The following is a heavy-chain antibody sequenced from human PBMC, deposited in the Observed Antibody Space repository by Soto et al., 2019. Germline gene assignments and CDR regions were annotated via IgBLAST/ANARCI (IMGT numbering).Heavy chain of an antibody. V-gene: IGHV3-11*01. CDR1: GFTFKDYY. CDR3: ARGSRQRFLEWLLFDY. D-gene: IGHD3-3*01. Sequence: QVQLVESGGGLVKPGGSLRLSCFTSGFTFKDYYMGWIRQAPGKGLEWLSYISSSGDAIYYADSVKWRFTTSRDNTKNSLMMEMNSLSVDDSAVYYCARGSRQRFLEWLLFDYWGQGALVTVS. J-gene: IGHJ4*02. CDR2: ISSSGDAI.